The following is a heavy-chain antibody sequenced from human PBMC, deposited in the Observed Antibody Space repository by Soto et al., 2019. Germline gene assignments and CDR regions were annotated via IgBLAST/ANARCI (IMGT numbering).Heavy chain of an antibody. CDR2: ISAYNGNT. V-gene: IGHV1-18*04. CDR3: ARDFSLLSGGWFDP. J-gene: IGHJ5*02. Sequence: ASVKVSCKASGYTFTSYGISWVRQAPGQGLEWTGWISAYNGNTNYAQKLQGRVTMTTDTSTSTAYMELRSLRSDDTAAYYCARDFSLLSGGWFDPWGQGPLVTVSS. CDR1: GYTFTSYG. D-gene: IGHD3-10*01.